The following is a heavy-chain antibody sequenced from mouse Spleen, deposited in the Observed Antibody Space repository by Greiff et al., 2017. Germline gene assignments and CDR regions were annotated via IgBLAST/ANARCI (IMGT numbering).Heavy chain of an antibody. CDR3: ARSIHYYGSRMAWFAY. Sequence: QVHVKQPGTELVKPGASVKLSCKASGYTFTSYWMHWVKQRPGQGLEWIGNINPSNGGTNYNEKFKSKATLTVDKSSSTAYMQLSSLTSEDSAVYYCARSIHYYGSRMAWFAYWGQGTLVTVSA. CDR1: GYTFTSYW. D-gene: IGHD1-2*01. CDR2: INPSNGGT. V-gene: IGHV1-53*01. J-gene: IGHJ3*01.